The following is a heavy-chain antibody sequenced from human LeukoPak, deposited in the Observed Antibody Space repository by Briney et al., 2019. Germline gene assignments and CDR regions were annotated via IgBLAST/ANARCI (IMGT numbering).Heavy chain of an antibody. CDR2: IIPIFVTA. D-gene: IGHD3-10*01. CDR1: GGTFSSYA. V-gene: IGHV1-69*13. Sequence: ASVKVSCKASGGTFSSYAISWVRQAPGQGLEWMGGIIPIFVTANYAQKFQGRVAITADESTSTAYMELSSLRSEDTAVYYCARDLGTMVRGDESFDYWGQGTLVTVSS. CDR3: ARDLGTMVRGDESFDY. J-gene: IGHJ4*02.